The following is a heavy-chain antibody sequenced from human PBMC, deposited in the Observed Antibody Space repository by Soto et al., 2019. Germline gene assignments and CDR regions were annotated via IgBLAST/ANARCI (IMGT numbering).Heavy chain of an antibody. CDR1: SYIVSSNSIA. D-gene: IGHD5-18*01. Sequence: LSHTLALTCAISSYIVSSNSIAWYCITQSPSRVLGWLGRTYYRSKWYNAYAVSLKSPIAINADTSKNQFSLQLKSVTPEDTAVSSCERDSGIHRWVRGYGMDVWGQGTRVTFSS. V-gene: IGHV6-1*01. CDR2: TYYRSKWYN. J-gene: IGHJ6*02. CDR3: ERDSGIHRWVRGYGMDV.